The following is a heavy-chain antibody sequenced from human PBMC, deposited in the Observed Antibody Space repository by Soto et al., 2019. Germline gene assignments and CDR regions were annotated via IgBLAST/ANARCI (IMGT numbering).Heavy chain of an antibody. CDR1: GFSFSTYG. J-gene: IGHJ4*02. D-gene: IGHD2-2*01. CDR2: TWYDGNDK. CDR3: ATAAAGNSPFNY. V-gene: IGHV3-33*01. Sequence: QVHLVESGGGVVQPGRSLRLSCAASGFSFSTYGMHWVRQAPGKGLEWVAVTWYDGNDKYYADSVKGRFTLSRDNSKNTLYLQMNSLGAEDTAVYYCATAAAGNSPFNYWGQGTLVTVSS.